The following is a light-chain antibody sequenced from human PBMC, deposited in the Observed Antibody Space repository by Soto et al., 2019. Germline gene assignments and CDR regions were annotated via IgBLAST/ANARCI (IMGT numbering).Light chain of an antibody. CDR1: QSISSW. J-gene: IGKJ1*01. V-gene: IGKV1-5*01. CDR3: QQYDSYPWT. Sequence: DVQMTLSASTLSAYVGDRVTITCRASQSISSWLAWYQQKPGKAPKLLIYDASSLESGVPSRFSGSGAGTEFTLTISSLQPDDFATYYCQQYDSYPWTFGQGTKVDI. CDR2: DAS.